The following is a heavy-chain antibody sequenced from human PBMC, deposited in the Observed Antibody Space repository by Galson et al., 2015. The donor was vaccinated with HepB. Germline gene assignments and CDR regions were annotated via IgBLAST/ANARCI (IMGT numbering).Heavy chain of an antibody. D-gene: IGHD3-22*01. CDR2: ISSSSSYT. CDR1: GFTFSDYY. CDR3: ARAYYYDSSGYYYLPFLGGVYYYYGMDV. Sequence: SLRLSCAASGFTFSDYYMSWIRQAPGKGLEWVSYISSSSSYTNYADSVKGRFTISRDNAKNSLYLQMNSLRAEDTAVYYCARAYYYDSSGYYYLPFLGGVYYYYGMDVWGQGTTVTVSS. J-gene: IGHJ6*02. V-gene: IGHV3-11*06.